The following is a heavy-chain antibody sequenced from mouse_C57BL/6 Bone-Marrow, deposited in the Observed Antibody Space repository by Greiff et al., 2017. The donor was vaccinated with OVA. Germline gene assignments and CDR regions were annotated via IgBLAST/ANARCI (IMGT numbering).Heavy chain of an antibody. J-gene: IGHJ4*01. CDR3: ARQDYGSSYLYAMDY. Sequence: EVKVVESGGGLVQPGGSLKLSCAASGFTFSDYGMAWVRQAPRKGPEWVAFISNLAYSIYYADTVTGRFTISRENAKNTLYLEMSSLRSEDTAMYYCARQDYGSSYLYAMDYWGQGTSVTVSS. D-gene: IGHD1-1*01. CDR2: ISNLAYSI. V-gene: IGHV5-15*01. CDR1: GFTFSDYG.